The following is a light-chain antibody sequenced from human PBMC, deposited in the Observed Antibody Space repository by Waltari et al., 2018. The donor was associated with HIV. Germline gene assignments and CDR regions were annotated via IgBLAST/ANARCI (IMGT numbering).Light chain of an antibody. Sequence: QVVLTQSPSASASLGGSVKLPCTLSRGKRGYPVAWPHQRPGRGPRSLRQLARPVHTFQWAGKGPRFLMKLDRYCTQTKGDGIPGRLSGSSSGTERHLTISSLQSEDEGDYYCQTWGTGIRVFGGGTKLTVL. CDR2: LDRYCTQ. CDR1: RGKRGYP. V-gene: IGLV4-69*01. CDR3: QTWGTGIRV. J-gene: IGLJ3*02.